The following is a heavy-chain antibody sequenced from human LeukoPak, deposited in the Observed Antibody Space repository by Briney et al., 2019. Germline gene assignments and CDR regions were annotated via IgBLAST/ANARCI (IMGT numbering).Heavy chain of an antibody. Sequence: SETLSLTCTVSGGSISSYYWSWIRQHPGKGLEWIGYIYYSGSTYYNPSLKSRVTISVDTSKNQFSLKLSSVTAADTAVYYCARLGEPEYYFDYWGQGTLVTVSS. CDR3: ARLGEPEYYFDY. J-gene: IGHJ4*02. CDR2: IYYSGST. D-gene: IGHD3-16*01. V-gene: IGHV4-59*06. CDR1: GGSISSYY.